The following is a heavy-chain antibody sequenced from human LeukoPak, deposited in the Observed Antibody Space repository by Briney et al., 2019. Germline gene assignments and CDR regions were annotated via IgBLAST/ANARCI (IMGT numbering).Heavy chain of an antibody. CDR3: AKTTVGYSSGRYPGWPADC. J-gene: IGHJ4*02. CDR2: ICGSGGCT. CDR1: GFAFNTYA. V-gene: IGHV3-23*01. D-gene: IGHD6-19*01. Sequence: GGSLRLSCAASGFAFNTYAIYWVRQAPGKGLEWVSGICGSGGCTYYADSVKGRFTISRDNSKNTVYLQMNSLTADDTAIYYCAKTTVGYSSGRYPGWPADCWGQGTLVTVSS.